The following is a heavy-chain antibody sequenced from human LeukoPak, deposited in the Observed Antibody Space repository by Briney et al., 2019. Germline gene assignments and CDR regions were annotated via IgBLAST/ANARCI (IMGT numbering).Heavy chain of an antibody. CDR1: GYTFTSYG. V-gene: IGHV1-18*01. D-gene: IGHD2-2*01. CDR3: ARSQGPLGYCSSTSCYAFDY. J-gene: IGHJ4*02. CDR2: ISAYNGNT. Sequence: ASVKVSCKASGYTFTSYGISWVRQAPGQGLEWMGWISAYNGNTNYAQKLQGRVTMTTDTSTSTAYMELRSLRSDDTAVYYCARSQGPLGYCSSTSCYAFDYWGQGTLVTVSS.